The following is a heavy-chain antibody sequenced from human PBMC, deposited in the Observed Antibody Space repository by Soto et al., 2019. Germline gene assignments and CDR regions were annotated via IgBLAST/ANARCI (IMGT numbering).Heavy chain of an antibody. CDR1: GFTFTSSA. J-gene: IGHJ4*02. CDR2: IVVGSGNT. Sequence: GASVKVSCKASGFTFTSSAMQWVRQARGQRLEWIGWIVVGSGNTNYAQKFQERVTITRDMSTSTAYMELSSLRSEDTAVYYCARSFPFDVGGYFDFWGQGTLVTVSS. D-gene: IGHD3-16*01. CDR3: ARSFPFDVGGYFDF. V-gene: IGHV1-58*02.